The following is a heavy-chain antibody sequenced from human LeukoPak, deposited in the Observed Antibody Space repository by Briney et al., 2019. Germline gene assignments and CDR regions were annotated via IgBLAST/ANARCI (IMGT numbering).Heavy chain of an antibody. CDR1: GGSVSTSSYY. CDR2: IYYTGST. V-gene: IGHV4-39*07. J-gene: IGHJ4*02. D-gene: IGHD5-12*01. CDR3: ARAPAVSGFHFDY. Sequence: SETLSLTCTVSGGSVSTSSYYWGWIRQPPGQGLEWIGSIYYTGSTYYNPSLKSRVIISIDMSKNQFSLNLRSVTAADTAVYYCARAPAVSGFHFDYWGQGTLVTVSS.